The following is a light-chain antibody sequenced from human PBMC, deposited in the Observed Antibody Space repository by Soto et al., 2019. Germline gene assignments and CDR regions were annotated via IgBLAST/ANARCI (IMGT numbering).Light chain of an antibody. CDR1: SSNIGSNT. V-gene: IGLV1-44*01. CDR3: AAWDDSMNGYV. J-gene: IGLJ1*01. Sequence: QSALTQPPSASGTPGQRVTISCSGSSSNIGSNTVNWYQQLRGTAPKLLIYSNNQRPSGVPDRFSGSQSGTSASLAISGLQSEDEADYYCAAWDDSMNGYVFGTGTKLTV. CDR2: SNN.